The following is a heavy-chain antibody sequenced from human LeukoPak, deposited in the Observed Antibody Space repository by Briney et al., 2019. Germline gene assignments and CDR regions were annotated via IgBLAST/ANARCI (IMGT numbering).Heavy chain of an antibody. D-gene: IGHD2-2*01. CDR2: IIPIFGTA. Sequence: SVKVSCKASGGTFSSYAISWVRQAPGQGLEWMGGIIPIFGTANYAQKFQGRVTITADESTSTAYMELSSLRSEDTAVYYCARDRVMGCSSTSCYSNWFDPWGQGTLVTVSS. V-gene: IGHV1-69*13. CDR3: ARDRVMGCSSTSCYSNWFDP. J-gene: IGHJ5*02. CDR1: GGTFSSYA.